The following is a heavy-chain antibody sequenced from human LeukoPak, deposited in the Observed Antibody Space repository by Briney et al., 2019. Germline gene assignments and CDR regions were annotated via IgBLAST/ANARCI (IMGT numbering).Heavy chain of an antibody. CDR2: ISYDGSNK. J-gene: IGHJ4*02. D-gene: IGHD3-22*01. CDR3: ARARNNYDSSGYSALDH. V-gene: IGHV3-30*03. Sequence: PGGSLRLSCAASGFTFSSYGMHWIRQAPGKGLEWVAVISYDGSNKYYADSVKGRFTISRDNSKSTLFLQMNSLRAEDTAVYYCARARNNYDSSGYSALDHWGQGTLVTVSS. CDR1: GFTFSSYG.